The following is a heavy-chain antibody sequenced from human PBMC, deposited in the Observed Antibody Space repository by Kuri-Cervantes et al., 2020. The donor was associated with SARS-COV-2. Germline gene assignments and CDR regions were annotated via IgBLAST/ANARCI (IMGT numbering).Heavy chain of an antibody. J-gene: IGHJ4*02. Sequence: SETLSLTCTVSGGSISSSSYYWGWIRQPPGKGLEWIGSIYYSGSTYYNPSLKSRVTISVDTSKNQFSLKLSSVAAVDTAVYYCATHDFWSGSTFDYWGQGTLVTVSS. CDR3: ATHDFWSGSTFDY. V-gene: IGHV4-39*01. D-gene: IGHD3-3*01. CDR2: IYYSGST. CDR1: GGSISSSSYY.